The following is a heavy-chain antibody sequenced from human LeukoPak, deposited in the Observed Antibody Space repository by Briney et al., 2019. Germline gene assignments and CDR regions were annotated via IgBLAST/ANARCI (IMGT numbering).Heavy chain of an antibody. D-gene: IGHD3-22*01. J-gene: IGHJ4*02. CDR1: GFTFSSYG. CDR3: ARVECYYDSRGYYDY. V-gene: IGHV3-23*01. Sequence: PGGSLRLSCAASGFTFSSYGMSWVRQAPGKGLEWVSVISGSGGSTYYADSVKGRFTISRDNSKNTLYLQMNSLRSDDTAVYYCARVECYYDSRGYYDYWGQGTLVTVSS. CDR2: ISGSGGST.